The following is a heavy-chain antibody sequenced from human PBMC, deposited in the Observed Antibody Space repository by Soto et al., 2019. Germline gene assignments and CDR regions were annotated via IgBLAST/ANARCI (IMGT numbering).Heavy chain of an antibody. CDR2: INPSGGGT. CDR3: ARDRNVRDFYDSSGYLNWFDS. J-gene: IGHJ5*01. V-gene: IGHV1-46*01. D-gene: IGHD3-22*01. CDR1: GYTFTNYY. Sequence: ASVKVSCKASGYTFTNYYMHWVRQAPGQGLEWMGIINPSGGGTSYAQSFQGRVTMTRDTSTSTVYMDLSSLRSEDTAVYYCARDRNVRDFYDSSGYLNWFDSWGQGTLVTVSS.